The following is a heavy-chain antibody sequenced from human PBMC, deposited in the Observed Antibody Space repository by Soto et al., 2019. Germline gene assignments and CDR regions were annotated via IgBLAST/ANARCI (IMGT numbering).Heavy chain of an antibody. D-gene: IGHD3-3*01. V-gene: IGHV3-23*01. CDR1: GFTFSSYA. Sequence: EVQLLESGGGLVQPGGSLRLSCAASGFTFSSYAMSWVRQAPGKGLEWVSAISGRGGSTYYAASVKGRFTISRDNYKNTMYLQMTRLRADDTDVYYCAKERHYDFRTSLGGEYGMDVWGKGNTVTVSS. CDR2: ISGRGGST. CDR3: AKERHYDFRTSLGGEYGMDV. J-gene: IGHJ6*04.